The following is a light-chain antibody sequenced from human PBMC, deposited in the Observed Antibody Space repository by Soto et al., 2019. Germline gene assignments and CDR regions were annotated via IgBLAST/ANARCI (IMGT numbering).Light chain of an antibody. CDR3: SSYAGSNNFGV. CDR1: SSDVGGYNY. V-gene: IGLV2-8*01. CDR2: EVS. Sequence: QSALTQPPSASGSPGQSVTISCTGTSSDVGGYNYVSWYQQHPGKAPKLMIYEVSKRPSWVHDRFSGSKSGNTASLTVSGLQAEDEADYYCSSYAGSNNFGVFGGGTKLTVL. J-gene: IGLJ2*01.